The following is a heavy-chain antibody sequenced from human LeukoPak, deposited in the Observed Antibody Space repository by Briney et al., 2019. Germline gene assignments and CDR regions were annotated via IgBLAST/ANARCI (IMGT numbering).Heavy chain of an antibody. Sequence: EASVKVSCKASGYTFTGYYIHWVRQAPGQGLEWMGWINPNSGGTNYAQKFQGRVTMTRDTSISTAYMELSRLRSDDTAVYYCARSKGDFWIDYWGQGTLVTVSS. D-gene: IGHD3-3*01. CDR1: GYTFTGYY. CDR2: INPNSGGT. V-gene: IGHV1-2*02. J-gene: IGHJ4*02. CDR3: ARSKGDFWIDY.